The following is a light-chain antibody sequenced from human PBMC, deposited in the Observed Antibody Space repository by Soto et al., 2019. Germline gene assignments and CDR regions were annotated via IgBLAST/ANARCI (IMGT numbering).Light chain of an antibody. V-gene: IGLV2-8*01. Sequence: QSALTQPPSASGSPGQSVTISCTGTSSDVGGYDYVSWYQQYPGKVPKVMIYEGTKRPSGVSDRFSGSKSDNTASLTISGLQAEDEGDNYCCSYAGDYMFVFGTGTKLTVL. CDR2: EGT. CDR1: SSDVGGYDY. J-gene: IGLJ1*01. CDR3: CSYAGDYMFV.